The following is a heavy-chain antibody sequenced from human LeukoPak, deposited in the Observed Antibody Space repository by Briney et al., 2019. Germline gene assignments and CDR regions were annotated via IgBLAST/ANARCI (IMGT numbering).Heavy chain of an antibody. D-gene: IGHD6-13*01. J-gene: IGHJ4*02. CDR2: ISSSSSYI. CDR1: GFTFSSYA. Sequence: PGGSLRLSCAASGFTFSSYAMSWLRQAPGKGLEWVSSISSSSSYIYYADSVKGRFTISRDNAKNSLYLQMNSLRAEDTAVYYCAREGSAAVDYWGQGTLVTVSS. CDR3: AREGSAAVDY. V-gene: IGHV3-21*01.